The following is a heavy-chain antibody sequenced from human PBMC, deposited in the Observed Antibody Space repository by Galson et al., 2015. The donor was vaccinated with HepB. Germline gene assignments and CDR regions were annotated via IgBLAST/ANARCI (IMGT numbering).Heavy chain of an antibody. V-gene: IGHV7-4-1*02. CDR1: GYAFTSYA. J-gene: IGHJ6*02. Sequence: SVKVSCKASGYAFTSYAMNWVRQAPGQGLEWMGWINTNTGSPTYAQGFTGRFVFSLDTSVSTAYLQISSLKAEDTAVYYCARDTPLTGYYNDYYYGMDVWGQGTTVTVSS. CDR2: INTNTGSP. D-gene: IGHD3-9*01. CDR3: ARDTPLTGYYNDYYYGMDV.